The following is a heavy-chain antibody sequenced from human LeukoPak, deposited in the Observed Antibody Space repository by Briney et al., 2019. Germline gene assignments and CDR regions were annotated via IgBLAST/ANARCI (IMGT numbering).Heavy chain of an antibody. V-gene: IGHV4-59*01. CDR3: AMGQYYFES. CDR2: IYYSGST. Sequence: PSETLSLTCTVSGGSISSYFWNWIRQPPGKGLEWIGYIYYSGSTNYNPSLKSRVTISGDTSKKQFSLNLRSVTAADTAVYYCAMGQYYFESWGQGTLVTVSS. CDR1: GGSISSYF. J-gene: IGHJ4*02.